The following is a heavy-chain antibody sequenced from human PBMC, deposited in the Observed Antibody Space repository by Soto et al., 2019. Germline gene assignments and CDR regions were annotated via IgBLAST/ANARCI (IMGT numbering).Heavy chain of an antibody. Sequence: EVQLVESGGGLVQPGGSLRLSCAASGFTFSTSWRHWVRQAPGKGLVWVSRINSDGSSTDYADSVKGRFTISRDNRKNTLYLQMNSLRPEDTAVYYCVSGLEQQSSSWYDYWGQGTLVTVSS. D-gene: IGHD6-13*01. CDR1: GFTFSTSW. CDR3: VSGLEQQSSSWYDY. V-gene: IGHV3-74*01. CDR2: INSDGSST. J-gene: IGHJ4*02.